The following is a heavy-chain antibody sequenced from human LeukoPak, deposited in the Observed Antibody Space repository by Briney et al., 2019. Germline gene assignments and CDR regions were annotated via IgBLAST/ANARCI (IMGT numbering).Heavy chain of an antibody. Sequence: PGGSLRLSCAASGFTFSSYAMSWVRQAPGKGLEWVSAISGSGGSTYYADSVKGRFTISRDNSKNTLYLQMNSLRAEDTAVYYCAKDRYYYDSSGSNGAFDIWGQGTMVTVSS. D-gene: IGHD3-22*01. CDR2: ISGSGGST. CDR3: AKDRYYYDSSGSNGAFDI. CDR1: GFTFSSYA. J-gene: IGHJ3*02. V-gene: IGHV3-23*01.